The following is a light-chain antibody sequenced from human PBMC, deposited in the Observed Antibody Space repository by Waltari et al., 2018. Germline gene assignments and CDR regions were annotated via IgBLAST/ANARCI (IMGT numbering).Light chain of an antibody. CDR3: SSYIDSSTLEL. J-gene: IGLJ2*01. CDR1: SSDIGGYNY. V-gene: IGLV2-14*03. Sequence: QSALTQPASVSGSPGQSITISCTGTSSDIGGYNYVSWYQQVPGKAPKLIIYYVSNRPSGVSSRFSGSKSGNTASLTISGLQAEDEANYYCSSYIDSSTLELFGGGTSLTVL. CDR2: YVS.